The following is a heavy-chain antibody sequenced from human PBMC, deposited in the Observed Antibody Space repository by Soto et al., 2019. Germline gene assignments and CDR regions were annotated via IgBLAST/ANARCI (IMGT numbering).Heavy chain of an antibody. J-gene: IGHJ6*02. Sequence: PSQTLSLTCAISGDSVSSNNVAWNRIRQSPSRGLEWLGRTNYRSKWYHDYAVSVKSRITINPDTSKNQFSLQLNAVTPEDTAVYYCAREGLVLAPSTVNSDHYYYAMDVWGQGTTVTVSS. D-gene: IGHD3-3*02. CDR3: AREGLVLAPSTVNSDHYYYAMDV. CDR1: GDSVSSNNVA. V-gene: IGHV6-1*01. CDR2: TNYRSKWYH.